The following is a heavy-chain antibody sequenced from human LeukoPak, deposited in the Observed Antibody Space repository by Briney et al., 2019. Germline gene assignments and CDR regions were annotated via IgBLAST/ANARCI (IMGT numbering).Heavy chain of an antibody. Sequence: PGGSLRLSCAASGFTFSSYEMNWVRQAPGKGLEWVSYISSSGSTIYYADSVKGRFTISRDNAKNSLYLQMNSLRAEDTAVYYCAKAGAAPITVTLIHYYYYYYMDVWGKGTTVTVSS. CDR2: ISSSGSTI. J-gene: IGHJ6*03. CDR3: AKAGAAPITVTLIHYYYYYYMDV. D-gene: IGHD4-17*01. CDR1: GFTFSSYE. V-gene: IGHV3-48*03.